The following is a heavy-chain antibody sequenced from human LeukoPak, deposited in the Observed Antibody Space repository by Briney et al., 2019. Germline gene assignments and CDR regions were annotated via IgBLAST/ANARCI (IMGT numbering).Heavy chain of an antibody. Sequence: PGASLKISCKGSGSSFTSYWIGWVRQMPGKGLEWMGIIYPGDSDTRYSPSFQGQVTISADKSISTAYLQWSSLKASDTAMYYCARPPIIVGDDANDYWGQGTLVTVSS. CDR2: IYPGDSDT. V-gene: IGHV5-51*03. CDR1: GSSFTSYW. D-gene: IGHD1-26*01. J-gene: IGHJ4*02. CDR3: ARPPIIVGDDANDY.